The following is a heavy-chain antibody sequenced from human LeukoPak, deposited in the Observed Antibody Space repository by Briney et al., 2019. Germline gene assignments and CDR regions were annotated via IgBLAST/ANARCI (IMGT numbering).Heavy chain of an antibody. Sequence: GGSLRLSCAASGFTFSDYYMSWIRQAPGKGLEWVSYISSSGSTIYYADSVKGRFTISRDNAKNSLYLQMNSLRAEDTAVYYCARDFALGVKQQLDGYYGMDVWGQGTTVTVS. CDR3: ARDFALGVKQQLDGYYGMDV. J-gene: IGHJ6*02. V-gene: IGHV3-11*01. CDR2: ISSSGSTI. D-gene: IGHD6-13*01. CDR1: GFTFSDYY.